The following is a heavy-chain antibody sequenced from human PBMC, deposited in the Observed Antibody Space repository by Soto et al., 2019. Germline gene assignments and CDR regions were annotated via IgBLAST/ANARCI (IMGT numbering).Heavy chain of an antibody. CDR3: ARGRSGASAEDFQH. Sequence: ASVKVSCKVSGYTFTSYDINWVRQATGQGLEWMGWMNPNSGNTGYAQKFQGRVTMTRNTSISTAYMELSSLRSEDTAVYYCARGRSGASAEDFQHWGQGTLVTVAS. J-gene: IGHJ1*01. CDR1: GYTFTSYD. CDR2: MNPNSGNT. D-gene: IGHD3-3*01. V-gene: IGHV1-8*01.